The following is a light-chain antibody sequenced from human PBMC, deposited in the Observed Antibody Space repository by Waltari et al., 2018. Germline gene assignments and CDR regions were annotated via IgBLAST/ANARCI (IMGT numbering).Light chain of an antibody. Sequence: IQLTQSPSSLSASVGDRVAIPCRASQDIGNYLAWFQQKPGTVPKRLIYAVSSLESGVPSRFSGSDSGTEFTLTINRLQPEDLATYFCLQHYTYPPTFGQGTRLEI. J-gene: IGKJ5*01. CDR1: QDIGNY. CDR3: LQHYTYPPT. CDR2: AVS. V-gene: IGKV1-17*03.